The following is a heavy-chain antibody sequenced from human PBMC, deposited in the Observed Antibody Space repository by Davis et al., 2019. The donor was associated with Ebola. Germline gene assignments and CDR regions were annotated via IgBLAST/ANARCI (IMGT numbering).Heavy chain of an antibody. CDR1: GFTFDDYA. Sequence: GESLKISCAASGFTFDDYAMTWVRQAPGKGLEWVSYISSSSRTIFYADSVKGRFTISRDNAKNSLYLRMNSLRAEDTALYHCARVNAVTGYSRFDLWGQGTQVTVSS. CDR3: ARVNAVTGYSRFDL. J-gene: IGHJ5*02. V-gene: IGHV3-48*04. CDR2: ISSSSRTI. D-gene: IGHD3-9*01.